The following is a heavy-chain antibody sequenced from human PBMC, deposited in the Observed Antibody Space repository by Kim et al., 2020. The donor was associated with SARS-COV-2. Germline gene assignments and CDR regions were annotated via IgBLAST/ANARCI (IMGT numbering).Heavy chain of an antibody. J-gene: IGHJ4*02. V-gene: IGHV4-30-2*04. CDR3: ARARGLRFPFDL. D-gene: IGHD3-3*01. Sequence: YSPPSLKTRVTISGDTSKNQFSLNLNYVTAADTAVYFCARARGLRFPFDLWGQGTLVTVSS.